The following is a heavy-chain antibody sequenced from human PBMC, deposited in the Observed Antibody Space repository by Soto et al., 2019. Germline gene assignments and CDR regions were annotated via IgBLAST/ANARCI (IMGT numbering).Heavy chain of an antibody. D-gene: IGHD7-27*01. J-gene: IGHJ6*02. CDR2: IYDSGNT. CDR1: GDSITTYKW. Sequence: QVQLQKSAPGLVKPFGTLSLTFVVSGDSITTYKWWTWVRQTPGKGLELIREIYDSGNTRYNPALKRVVSISKQTSKNSINLKWNADTVADTACYYCETGQLGQYYYATDIWRQGTKVTVSS. CDR3: ETGQLGQYYYATDI. V-gene: IGHV4-4*02.